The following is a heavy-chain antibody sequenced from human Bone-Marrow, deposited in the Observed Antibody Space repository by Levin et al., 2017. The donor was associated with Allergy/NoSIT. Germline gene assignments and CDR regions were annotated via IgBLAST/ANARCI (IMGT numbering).Heavy chain of an antibody. V-gene: IGHV3-74*01. CDR2: IKNEGTTK. CDR3: VREANSLDY. CDR1: GFRFSGHY. D-gene: IGHD2-21*01. J-gene: IGHJ4*02. Sequence: PGGSLRLSCVGSGFRFSGHYMHWVRQAPGKGLVWVSHIKNEGTTKRYADFAKGRFTISRDNARNTLYLQMNSLRVEDTAVYYCVREANSLDYWGQGTVVTVSS.